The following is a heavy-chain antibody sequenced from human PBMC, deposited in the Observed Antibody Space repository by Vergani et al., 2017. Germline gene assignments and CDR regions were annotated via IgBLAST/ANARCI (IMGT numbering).Heavy chain of an antibody. V-gene: IGHV3-23*01. J-gene: IGHJ4*02. Sequence: EVQLLESGGGLVQPGGSLRLSCAASGFTFSTYAMSWVRQAPGKGLEWVSAISGSGGSTYYADSVKGRFTISRDNSKNTLYLQMNSVRAEDTAVYYCAKESMIVVVITTLPFFDDWGQGTLVTVSS. D-gene: IGHD3-22*01. CDR2: ISGSGGST. CDR1: GFTFSTYA. CDR3: AKESMIVVVITTLPFFDD.